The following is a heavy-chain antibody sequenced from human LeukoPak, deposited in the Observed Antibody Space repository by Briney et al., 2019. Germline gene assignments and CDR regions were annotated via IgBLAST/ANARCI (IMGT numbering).Heavy chain of an antibody. CDR3: ARAYYYDSSGYLYYFDY. D-gene: IGHD3-22*01. J-gene: IGHJ4*02. CDR2: INPNSGGT. CDR1: GYTFTGYY. V-gene: IGHV1-2*02. Sequence: ASVKVSCKASGYTFTGYYMHWVRQAPGQGLEWMGWINPNSGGTNYAQRFQGRVTMTRDTSISTAYMELSRLRSDDTAVYYCARAYYYDSSGYLYYFDYWGQGTLVTVSS.